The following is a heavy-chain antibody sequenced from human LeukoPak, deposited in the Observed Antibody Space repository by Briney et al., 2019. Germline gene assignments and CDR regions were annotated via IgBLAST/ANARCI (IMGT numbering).Heavy chain of an antibody. V-gene: IGHV3-33*08. CDR1: GFTFSSYW. CDR2: IWYDGSNK. J-gene: IGHJ6*02. CDR3: ARELIAAAYYYYGMDV. D-gene: IGHD6-13*01. Sequence: GGSLRLSCAASGFTFSSYWMSWVRQAPGKGLEWVAVIWYDGSNKYYADSVKGRFTISRDNSKNTLYLQMNSLRAEDTAVYYCARELIAAAYYYYGMDVWGQGTTVTVSS.